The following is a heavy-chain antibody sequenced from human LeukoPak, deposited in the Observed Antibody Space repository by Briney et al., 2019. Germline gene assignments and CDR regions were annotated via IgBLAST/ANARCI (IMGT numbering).Heavy chain of an antibody. D-gene: IGHD3-10*01. J-gene: IGHJ4*02. V-gene: IGHV4-34*01. CDR3: AKVAKYYYGSETYYFFEH. CDR2: INHSGST. Sequence: PSETLSLTCAVCGGSFSGYYWSWIRQPPGKGLEWIGEINHSGSTNYNPSLKSRVTISVDTSKNQFSLKLSSVTAADTAVYYCAKVAKYYYGSETYYFFEHWGQGTPVTASS. CDR1: GGSFSGYY.